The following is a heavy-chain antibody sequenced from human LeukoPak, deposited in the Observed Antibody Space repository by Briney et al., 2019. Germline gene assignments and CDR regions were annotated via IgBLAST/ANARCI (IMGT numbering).Heavy chain of an antibody. CDR2: LAASGDS. Sequence: GGSLKISCAASGFTFSLYDKPWVRQAAGKSLEWVSTLAASGDSYYPGSVKGRFTISRDNSKNTLYLQVNNVRPEDTAIYYCLKGGWAAIGPPKDWGPGTLVTVSS. CDR3: LKGGWAAIGPPKD. V-gene: IGHV3-13*01. CDR1: GFTFSLYD. D-gene: IGHD3-16*01. J-gene: IGHJ4*02.